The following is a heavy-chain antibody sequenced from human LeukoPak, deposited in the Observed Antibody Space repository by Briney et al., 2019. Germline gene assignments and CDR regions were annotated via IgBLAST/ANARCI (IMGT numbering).Heavy chain of an antibody. J-gene: IGHJ4*02. Sequence: SETLSLTCTVSGGSISSGDYYWSWIRQPPGKGLEWIGYIYYSGSTYYNPSLKGRVTISVDTSKNQFSLKLSSVTAADTAVYYCARDREDGDFDYWGQGTLVTVSS. CDR3: ARDREDGDFDY. V-gene: IGHV4-30-4*01. CDR1: GGSISSGDYY. CDR2: IYYSGST. D-gene: IGHD4-17*01.